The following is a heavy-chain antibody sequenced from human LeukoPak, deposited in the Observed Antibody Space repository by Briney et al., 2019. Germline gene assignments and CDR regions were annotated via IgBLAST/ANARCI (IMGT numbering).Heavy chain of an antibody. D-gene: IGHD5-24*01. J-gene: IGHJ4*02. CDR3: ARELGDGYNNGTFDY. Sequence: GGSLRLSCAASGFTFSSYAMHWVRQAPGNGLEWVAVISYDGSNKYYADSVKGRFTISRDNSKNTLYLQMNSLRAEDTAVYYCARELGDGYNNGTFDYWGQGTLVIVSS. CDR2: ISYDGSNK. V-gene: IGHV3-30-3*01. CDR1: GFTFSSYA.